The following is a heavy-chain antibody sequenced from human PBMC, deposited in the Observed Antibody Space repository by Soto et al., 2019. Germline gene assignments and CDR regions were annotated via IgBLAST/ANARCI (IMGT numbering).Heavy chain of an antibody. V-gene: IGHV3-23*01. CDR3: AKGGSSRSSGWQPLLFFDY. Sequence: GGSLRLSCAASGFTFSSYAMSWVRQAPGKGLEWVSAISGSGGSTYYADSVKGRFTISRDNSKNTLYLQMNSLRAEDTAVYYCAKGGSSRSSGWQPLLFFDYWGQGTLVTVSS. CDR1: GFTFSSYA. J-gene: IGHJ4*02. D-gene: IGHD6-19*01. CDR2: ISGSGGST.